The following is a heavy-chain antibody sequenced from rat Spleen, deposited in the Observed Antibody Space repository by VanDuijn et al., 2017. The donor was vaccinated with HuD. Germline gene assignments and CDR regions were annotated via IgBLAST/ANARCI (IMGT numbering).Heavy chain of an antibody. CDR2: ISTGGGNT. J-gene: IGHJ2*01. Sequence: EVQLVESGGGLVQPGRSMKLSSAASGITFSNYYMAWLRQAPTKGLERVASISTGGGNTYYRDSVKGRFTISRDNAKSTLCLQMDRLRSEDTATYYCASRGPYFDYWGQGVMVTVSS. D-gene: IGHD1-4*01. CDR3: ASRGPYFDY. V-gene: IGHV5-25*01. CDR1: GITFSNYY.